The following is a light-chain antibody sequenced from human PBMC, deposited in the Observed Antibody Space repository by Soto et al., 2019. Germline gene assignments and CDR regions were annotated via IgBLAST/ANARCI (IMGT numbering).Light chain of an antibody. CDR1: QSVSTN. Sequence: IVLAQSPGTLALSPGGRGTLSCRAGQSVSTNLAWYQQKPGQAPRLLIYDASTRATGIPARFSGSGSGTEFTLTISSLQSEDFAVYYCQQYYDWPITFGQGTRLEIK. V-gene: IGKV3-15*01. J-gene: IGKJ5*01. CDR3: QQYYDWPIT. CDR2: DAS.